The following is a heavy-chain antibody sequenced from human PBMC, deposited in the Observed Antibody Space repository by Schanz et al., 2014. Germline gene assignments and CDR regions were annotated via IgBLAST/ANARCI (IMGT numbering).Heavy chain of an antibody. J-gene: IGHJ4*02. V-gene: IGHV3-23*04. D-gene: IGHD3-22*01. CDR3: AKDRSWDYDSSGYFDY. Sequence: VQLVESGGGLVQPGGSLRLSCASSGFSFTTYAMSWVRQAPGKGLEWVSSISSGGGSTYYADSVKGRFTISRDNSKNTLYLQMNSLRPEDTAVYYCAKDRSWDYDSSGYFDYWGQGTLVTVSS. CDR2: ISSGGGST. CDR1: GFSFTTYA.